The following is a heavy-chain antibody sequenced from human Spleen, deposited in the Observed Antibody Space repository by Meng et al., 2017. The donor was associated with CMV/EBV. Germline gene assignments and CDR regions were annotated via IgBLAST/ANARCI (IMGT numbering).Heavy chain of an antibody. CDR1: GYSFPNYW. Sequence: GESLKISCKGSGYSFPNYWIGWVRQMPGKGLEWMGVIYPGDSDARYSPSFQGQVTISVDKSVSTAYLQWRSLKASDTAMYFCARDKWGHDDSFDIWGQGTKVTVSS. V-gene: IGHV5-51*01. CDR2: IYPGDSDA. D-gene: IGHD7-27*01. CDR3: ARDKWGHDDSFDI. J-gene: IGHJ3*02.